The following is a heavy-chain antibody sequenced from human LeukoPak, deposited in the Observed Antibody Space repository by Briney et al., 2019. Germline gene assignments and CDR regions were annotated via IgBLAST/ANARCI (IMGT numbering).Heavy chain of an antibody. J-gene: IGHJ5*02. CDR3: ARSVGATGWFWFDP. D-gene: IGHD1-26*01. CDR1: GYTFTSYY. CDR2: INPNSGGT. V-gene: IGHV1-2*02. Sequence: ASVKVSCKASGYTFTSYYMHWVRQAPGQGLEWMGWINPNSGGTNYAQKFQGRVTMTRDTSISTAYMELSRLRSDDTAVYYCARSVGATGWFWFDPWGQGTLVTVSS.